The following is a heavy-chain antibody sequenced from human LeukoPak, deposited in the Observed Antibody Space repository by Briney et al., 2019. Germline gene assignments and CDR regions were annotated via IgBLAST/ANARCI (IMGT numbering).Heavy chain of an antibody. CDR2: INHSGST. D-gene: IGHD2-2*01. J-gene: IGHJ4*02. CDR3: ARDPFLVVPDEGSFA. CDR1: GGSFSGYY. Sequence: SETLSLTCAVYGGSFSGYYWSWIRQPPGKGPEWIGEINHSGSTNYNPSLKSRVTISVDTSKNQFSLKLSSVTAADTAVYYCARDPFLVVPDEGSFAWGQGTLVTVSS. V-gene: IGHV4-34*01.